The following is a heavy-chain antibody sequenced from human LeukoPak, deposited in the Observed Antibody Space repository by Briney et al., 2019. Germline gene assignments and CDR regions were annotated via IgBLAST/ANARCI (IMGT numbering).Heavy chain of an antibody. CDR3: AKDGAITMIVVVAFDY. D-gene: IGHD3-22*01. CDR2: ISGSGDNT. Sequence: PGGSLRLSCAASGFTFSSHGMSWVRQAPGKGLEWVSTISGSGDNTYYADSVKGRFTISRDNSKNTLYLQMNSLRAEDTAVYYCAKDGAITMIVVVAFDYWGQGTLVTVSS. CDR1: GFTFSSHG. V-gene: IGHV3-23*01. J-gene: IGHJ4*02.